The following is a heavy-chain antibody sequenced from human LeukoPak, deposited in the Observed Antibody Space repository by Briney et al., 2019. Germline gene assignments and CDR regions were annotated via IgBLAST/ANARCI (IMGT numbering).Heavy chain of an antibody. CDR3: ARTPRQYYYDSSGYGAFDI. Sequence: SETLSLTCTVSGGSISSSSYYWGWIRQPPEKGLEWIGSIYYSGSTYYNPSLKSRVTISVDTSKNQFSLKLSSVTAADTAVYYCARTPRQYYYDSSGYGAFDIWGQGTMVTVS. CDR2: IYYSGST. V-gene: IGHV4-39*07. D-gene: IGHD3-22*01. CDR1: GGSISSSSYY. J-gene: IGHJ3*02.